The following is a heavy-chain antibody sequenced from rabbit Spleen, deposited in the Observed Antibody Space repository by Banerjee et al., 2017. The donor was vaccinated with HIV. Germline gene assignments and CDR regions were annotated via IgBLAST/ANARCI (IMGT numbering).Heavy chain of an antibody. J-gene: IGHJ3*01. D-gene: IGHD4-1*01. V-gene: IGHV1S45*01. Sequence: QEQLVESGGGLFQPGGSLTLTCTASGFSFTSRYWMCWVRQAPGKGLEWIGCIAAGSSGSAYYATWAKGRFTITKSSSTAVTLQMTSLTAANTATYFCARGYSSKTRLDLWGPGTLVTVS. CDR3: ARGYSSKTRLDL. CDR2: IAAGSSGSA. CDR1: GFSFTSRYW.